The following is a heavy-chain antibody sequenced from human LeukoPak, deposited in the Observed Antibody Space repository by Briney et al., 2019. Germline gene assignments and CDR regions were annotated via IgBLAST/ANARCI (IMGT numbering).Heavy chain of an antibody. CDR3: ARGYYDSSGQVAFDY. V-gene: IGHV1-2*02. CDR1: GYTFTDYY. CDR2: IHPNSGGT. J-gene: IGHJ4*02. Sequence: ASVKVSCKASGYTFTDYYMNWVRQAPGQGLEWMGWIHPNSGGTNYAQKFQGRVTMTRDTSISTAYMELSSLRSEDTAVYYCARGYYDSSGQVAFDYWGQGTLVTVSS. D-gene: IGHD3-22*01.